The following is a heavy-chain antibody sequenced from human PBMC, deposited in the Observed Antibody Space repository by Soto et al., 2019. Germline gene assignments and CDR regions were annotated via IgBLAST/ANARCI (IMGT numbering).Heavy chain of an antibody. CDR1: GGTFSSYA. Sequence: RASVKVSCKASGGTFSSYAISWVRQAPGQGLEWMGGIIPIFGTANYAQKFQGRVTITADESTSTAYMELSSLRSEDTAVYYCARDRDGYNRYYFDYWGQGTLVTVSS. CDR3: ARDRDGYNRYYFDY. D-gene: IGHD5-12*01. V-gene: IGHV1-69*13. CDR2: IIPIFGTA. J-gene: IGHJ4*02.